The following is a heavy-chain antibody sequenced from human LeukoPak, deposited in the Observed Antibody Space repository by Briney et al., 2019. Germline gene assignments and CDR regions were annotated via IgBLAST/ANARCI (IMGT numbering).Heavy chain of an antibody. V-gene: IGHV4-39*01. CDR2: IYYSGST. CDR1: GGSISSSSYY. CDR3: ARGRGRSFDP. J-gene: IGHJ5*02. D-gene: IGHD2-15*01. Sequence: SETLSLTCTVSGGSISSSSYYWGWIRQPPGKGLEWIGSIYYSGSTYYNPSLKSRVTISVDTSKNQFSLKLSSVTAADTAVYYCARGRGRSFDPWGQGTLVTVSS.